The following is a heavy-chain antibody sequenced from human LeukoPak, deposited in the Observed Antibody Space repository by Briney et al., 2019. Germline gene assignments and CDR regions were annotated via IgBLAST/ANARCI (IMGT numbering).Heavy chain of an antibody. J-gene: IGHJ6*03. CDR3: AKDYVGGYYYYMDV. V-gene: IGHV3-30*02. D-gene: IGHD2-15*01. Sequence: GGSLRLSCAASGFTFSSYGMHWVRQAPGKGLEWVAFIRYDGSNKYYADSVKGRFTISRDNSKNTLYLQMNSLRGEDTAMYYCAKDYVGGYYYYMDVWGKGTTVTVSS. CDR1: GFTFSSYG. CDR2: IRYDGSNK.